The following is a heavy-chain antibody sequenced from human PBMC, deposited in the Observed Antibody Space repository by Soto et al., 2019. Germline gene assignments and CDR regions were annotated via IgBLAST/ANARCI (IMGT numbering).Heavy chain of an antibody. Sequence: SETLSLTCTVSGGSVSSGSYYWSWVRQPPGKGLEWIGYIYYSGSTNYNPSLKSRVTISVDTSKNQFSLKLSSVTAADTAVYYCARERRGYSSIDYWGQGTLVTVSS. CDR1: GGSVSSGSYY. J-gene: IGHJ4*02. D-gene: IGHD5-18*01. CDR2: IYYSGST. CDR3: ARERRGYSSIDY. V-gene: IGHV4-61*01.